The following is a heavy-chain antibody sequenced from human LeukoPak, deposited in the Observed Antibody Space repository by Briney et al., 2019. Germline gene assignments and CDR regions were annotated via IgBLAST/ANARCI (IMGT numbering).Heavy chain of an antibody. CDR3: ARVHYYYMDF. CDR1: GFTFSSNY. J-gene: IGHJ6*03. V-gene: IGHV3-53*01. CDR2: ILKGGNT. Sequence: PGGSLRLSCAASGFTFSSNYMSWGRQAPGKGLEWVSLILKGGNTNYADSVKGRFTISRDNSRNTLYLQMDSLRAEDTAVYYCARVHYYYMDFWGKGTTVTVSS.